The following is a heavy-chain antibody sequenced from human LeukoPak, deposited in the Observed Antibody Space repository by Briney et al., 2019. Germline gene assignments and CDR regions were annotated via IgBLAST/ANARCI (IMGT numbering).Heavy chain of an antibody. Sequence: GGSLRLSCAASGFTFSSYSMNWVRQAPGKGLEWVSSISSSSSYIYYADSVKGRFTISRDNAKNSLYLQMNSLRAEDTAVYYCARDRRDGYKYYYYYMDVWGKGTTVTVSS. J-gene: IGHJ6*03. D-gene: IGHD5-24*01. V-gene: IGHV3-21*01. CDR2: ISSSSSYI. CDR3: ARDRRDGYKYYYYYMDV. CDR1: GFTFSSYS.